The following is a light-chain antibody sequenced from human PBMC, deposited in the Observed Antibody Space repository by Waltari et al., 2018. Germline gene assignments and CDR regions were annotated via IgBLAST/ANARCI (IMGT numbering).Light chain of an antibody. CDR3: SSYTSSSIFVV. CDR1: SSDIGAYNY. Sequence: QSALTQPASVSGSPGQSITISCTGPSSDIGAYNYVSGYQQYPGKAPKVMIYEVSKRPPGVSARFSRSKTDNTASLTISGLQAEDEADYYCSSYTSSSIFVVFGGGTTLTVL. CDR2: EVS. J-gene: IGLJ2*01. V-gene: IGLV2-14*01.